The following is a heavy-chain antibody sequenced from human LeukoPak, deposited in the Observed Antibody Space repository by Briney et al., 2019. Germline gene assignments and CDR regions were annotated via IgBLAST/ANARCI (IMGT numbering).Heavy chain of an antibody. Sequence: GGSLRLSCAASGLRFSSHWMSWVRQAPGRGLEWVANINQEGDTVNYVDSVKGRFSISRDNANNALFLQMHSLRVEDTATYYCATKFPYCGDGSCALGGQGAQVTVSS. J-gene: IGHJ4*02. CDR1: GLRFSSHW. CDR3: ATKFPYCGDGSCAL. V-gene: IGHV3-7*01. CDR2: INQEGDTV. D-gene: IGHD2-15*01.